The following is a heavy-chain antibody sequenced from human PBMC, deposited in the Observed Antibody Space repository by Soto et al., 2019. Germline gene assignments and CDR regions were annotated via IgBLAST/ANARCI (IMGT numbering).Heavy chain of an antibody. CDR2: IYHNGIT. D-gene: IGHD2-21*01. CDR1: GTSISSTYW. V-gene: IGHV4-4*02. Sequence: QVQLKQSGPGLVRPSGTLSLTCRVSGTSISSTYWWTWVRQSPGKGLEWIGEIYHNGITKYNPSLKSRVSRSVDQSNNQFSLKLTSVTAADTAVYYCATVPPRIVVVLAEFPTWGQGTLVTVSS. J-gene: IGHJ4*02. CDR3: ATVPPRIVVVLAEFPT.